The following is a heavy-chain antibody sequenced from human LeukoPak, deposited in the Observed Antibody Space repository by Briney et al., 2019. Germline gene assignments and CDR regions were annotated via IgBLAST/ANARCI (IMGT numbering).Heavy chain of an antibody. CDR1: GFTFSSYG. D-gene: IGHD1-20*01. V-gene: IGHV3-30*03. J-gene: IGHJ4*02. CDR2: ISYDGSNK. CDR3: ARGGQITGFDY. Sequence: GRSLRLSCAASGFTFSSYGMHWVRQAPGKGLEWVAVISYDGSNKYYADSVKGRFTIFRDNSKNTLYLQMNSLRVEDTAVYYCARGGQITGFDYWGQGTLVTVSS.